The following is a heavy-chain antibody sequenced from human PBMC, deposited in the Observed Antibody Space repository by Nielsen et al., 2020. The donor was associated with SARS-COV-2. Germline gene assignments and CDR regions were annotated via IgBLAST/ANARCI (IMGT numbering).Heavy chain of an antibody. CDR3: ARGGRITFGGADDAFDI. D-gene: IGHD3-16*01. Sequence: SDTLSLTCAVSGCSIIRGGYSWIWIRQPPGKGLEWIGYIYHSGRTYYNPSLKSRVTISVDRSKNQFSLKLSSVTAADTAVYYCARGGRITFGGADDAFDIWGQGTMVTVSS. J-gene: IGHJ3*02. CDR2: IYHSGRT. V-gene: IGHV4-30-2*01. CDR1: GCSIIRGGYS.